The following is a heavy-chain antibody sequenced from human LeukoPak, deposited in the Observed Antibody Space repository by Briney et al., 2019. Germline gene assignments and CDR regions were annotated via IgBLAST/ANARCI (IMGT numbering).Heavy chain of an antibody. CDR2: INHSGST. J-gene: IGHJ4*02. V-gene: IGHV4-34*01. CDR3: ARGRHSSSWYGGSYFDY. Sequence: NPSETLSLTCAVYGGSFSGYYWSWIRQPPGKRLEWIGEINHSGSTNYNPSLKSRVTISVDTSKNQFSLKLSSVTAADTAVYYCARGRHSSSWYGGSYFDYWGQGTLVTVSS. D-gene: IGHD6-13*01. CDR1: GGSFSGYY.